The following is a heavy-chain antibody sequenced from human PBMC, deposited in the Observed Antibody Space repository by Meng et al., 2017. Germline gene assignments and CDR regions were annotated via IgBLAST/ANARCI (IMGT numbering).Heavy chain of an antibody. Sequence: QVQLVQSGSELKKSEASVKVSCKASGYTFTSYGMNWVRQAPGQGLEWMGWINTNTGNPTYAQGLTGRFVFSLDTSVSTAYLQISSLEAEDTAVYFCARDNGANGFDYWGQGTRVTGAS. CDR1: GYTFTSYG. CDR3: ARDNGANGFDY. D-gene: IGHD4/OR15-4a*01. CDR2: INTNTGNP. J-gene: IGHJ4*02. V-gene: IGHV7-4-1*02.